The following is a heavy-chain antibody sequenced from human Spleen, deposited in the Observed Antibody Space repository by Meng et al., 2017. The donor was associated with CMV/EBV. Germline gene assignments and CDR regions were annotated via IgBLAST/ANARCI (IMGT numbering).Heavy chain of an antibody. Sequence: CAVYGGSFSGYSWSWIRQPPGKGLEWIGEINHSGSTNYNPSLKSRVTISVDTSKNQFSLKLSSVTAADTAVYYCARARDCYDRQPDYWGQGTLVTVSS. CDR1: GGSFSGYS. D-gene: IGHD2-21*01. CDR3: ARARDCYDRQPDY. CDR2: INHSGST. V-gene: IGHV4-34*01. J-gene: IGHJ4*02.